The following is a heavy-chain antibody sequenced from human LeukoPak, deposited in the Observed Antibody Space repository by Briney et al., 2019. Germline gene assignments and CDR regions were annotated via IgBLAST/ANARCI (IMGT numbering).Heavy chain of an antibody. CDR1: GFTFSSYS. J-gene: IGHJ4*02. D-gene: IGHD3-10*01. CDR2: ISSSSSYI. V-gene: IGHV3-21*06. Sequence: TGGSLRLSCAASGFTFSSYSMNWVRQAPGKGLEWVSSISSSSSYIYYADSVKGRFTISRDNAKNSMYLQMNSLRAEDTAVYYCARDAGAYGSGSYYIYWGQGTLVTVSS. CDR3: ARDAGAYGSGSYYIY.